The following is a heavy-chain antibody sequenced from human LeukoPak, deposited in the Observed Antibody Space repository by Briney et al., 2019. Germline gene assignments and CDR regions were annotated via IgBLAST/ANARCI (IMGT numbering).Heavy chain of an antibody. V-gene: IGHV4-31*03. D-gene: IGHD1-1*01. CDR1: GGSISSGGYY. CDR2: IYYSGST. CDR3: ARGKRVGYYFDH. J-gene: IGHJ4*02. Sequence: PSQTLSLTCTVSGGSISSGGYYWSWIRQHPGKGLEWIGYIYYSGSTYYNPSLKSRVTISVDTSKNQFSLKLSSVTAADTAVYYCARGKRVGYYFDHWGQGTLVTVSS.